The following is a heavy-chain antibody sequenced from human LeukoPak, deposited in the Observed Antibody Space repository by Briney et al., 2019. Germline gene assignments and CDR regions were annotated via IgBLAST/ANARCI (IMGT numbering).Heavy chain of an antibody. CDR2: ISDNGGTT. D-gene: IGHD5-12*01. J-gene: IGHJ4*02. V-gene: IGHV3-23*01. CDR3: TKESGYSGYDPLDY. Sequence: GGSLRLSCAASGFTFSNYAMSWVRQAPGKGLDWVSVISDNGGTTYYADSAKGRFTISRDNSKNTLYLQMNSLRAEDTAVYYCTKESGYSGYDPLDYWGQGTLVTVSS. CDR1: GFTFSNYA.